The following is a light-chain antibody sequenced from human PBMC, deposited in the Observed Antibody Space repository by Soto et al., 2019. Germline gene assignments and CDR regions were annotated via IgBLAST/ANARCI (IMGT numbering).Light chain of an antibody. V-gene: IGLV1-44*01. J-gene: IGLJ2*01. CDR1: SSNIGSNT. Sequence: QPVLTQPPSASGTPGQRVTISCSGSSSNIGSNTVNWYQQLPGTAPKLLIYSNNQRPSGVPDRFSGSKSGTSASLAISGLQSEDEDDYYCAAWDDSLNGLFGGGTKVTVL. CDR3: AAWDDSLNGL. CDR2: SNN.